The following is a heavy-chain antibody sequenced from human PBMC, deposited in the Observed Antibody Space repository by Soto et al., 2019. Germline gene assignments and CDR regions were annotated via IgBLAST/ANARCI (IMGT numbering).Heavy chain of an antibody. CDR3: ARGWRWLQSFDY. V-gene: IGHV4-34*01. D-gene: IGHD5-12*01. CDR1: GGSLSGYY. Sequence: SETLSLTCAVYGGSLSGYYWSWIRQPPGKGLEWIGEINHSGSTNYNPSLKSRVTITVETSKNQFSQKLSSVTAADTSVYYCARGWRWLQSFDYWGQGTLVTVSS. J-gene: IGHJ4*02. CDR2: INHSGST.